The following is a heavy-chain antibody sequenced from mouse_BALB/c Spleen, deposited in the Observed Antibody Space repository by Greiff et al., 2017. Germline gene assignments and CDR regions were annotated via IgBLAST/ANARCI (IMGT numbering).Heavy chain of an antibody. D-gene: IGHD2-2*01. J-gene: IGHJ4*01. Sequence: VQLQQSGAELVKPGASVKLSCKTSGYTFTSYWIQWVKQRPGQGLGWIGEIFPGTGTTYYNEKFKGKATLTIDTSSSTAYMQLSSLTSEDSAVYYCAQIYYGYDGGYYYAMDYWGQGTSVTVSS. CDR3: AQIYYGYDGGYYYAMDY. V-gene: IGHV1S132*01. CDR2: IFPGTGTT. CDR1: GYTFTSYW.